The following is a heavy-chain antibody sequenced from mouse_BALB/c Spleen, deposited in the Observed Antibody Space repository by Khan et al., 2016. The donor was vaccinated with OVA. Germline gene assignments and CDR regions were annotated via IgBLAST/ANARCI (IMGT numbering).Heavy chain of an antibody. CDR2: ISSGSSTI. J-gene: IGHJ4*01. Sequence: EVKLVESGGGLVQPGGSRKLSCAASGFTFSNFGMFWIRQAPEKGLEWVAYISSGSSTIYYADTVKGRFTISRDNPKNTLILQMTSLRSEDTAMYHCARILGIYAMDYWGQGTSVTVSS. CDR3: ARILGIYAMDY. CDR1: GFTFSNFG. D-gene: IGHD1-1*02. V-gene: IGHV5-17*02.